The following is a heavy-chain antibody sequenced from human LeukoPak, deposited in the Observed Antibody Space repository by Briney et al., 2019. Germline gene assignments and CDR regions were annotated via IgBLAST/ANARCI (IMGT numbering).Heavy chain of an antibody. CDR3: AKSRFSLDAFDI. CDR1: GASISSYY. Sequence: SETLSLTCTVSGASISSYYLSWIRQPPGRELEWIGYMYFSGTTDYNPSLKSLVTISVDTSRNQFSLKLSSVTAADTAVYYCAKSRFSLDAFDIWGQGTMVTVSS. CDR2: MYFSGTT. J-gene: IGHJ3*02. D-gene: IGHD2-2*01. V-gene: IGHV4-59*01.